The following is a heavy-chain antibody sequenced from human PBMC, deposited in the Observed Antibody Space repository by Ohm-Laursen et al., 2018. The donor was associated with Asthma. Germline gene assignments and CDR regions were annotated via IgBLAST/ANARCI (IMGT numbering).Heavy chain of an antibody. V-gene: IGHV3-74*01. CDR1: GLTFSSYW. CDR2: INSDGSST. D-gene: IGHD3-22*01. J-gene: IGHJ3*02. CDR3: ARGYTPYYYDSSGYYYLDAFDI. Sequence: SLRLSCAASGLTFSSYWMHWVRQAPGKGLVWVSRINSDGSSTSYADSVKGRFTISRDNAKNTLYLQMNSLRAEDTAVYYCARGYTPYYYDSSGYYYLDAFDIWGQGTMVTVSS.